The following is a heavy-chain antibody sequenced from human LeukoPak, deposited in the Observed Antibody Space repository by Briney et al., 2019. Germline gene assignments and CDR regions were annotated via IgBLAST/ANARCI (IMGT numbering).Heavy chain of an antibody. J-gene: IGHJ4*02. D-gene: IGHD1-26*01. CDR1: GFTFSSYG. CDR3: ASGEAWLMGATEFDY. V-gene: IGHV3-33*01. Sequence: PGGSLRLSCAASGFTFSSYGMHWVRQAPGKGLEGVAVIWYDGSNKYYADSVKGRFTISRDNSKNTLYLQMNSLRAEDTAVYYCASGEAWLMGATEFDYWGQGTLVTVSS. CDR2: IWYDGSNK.